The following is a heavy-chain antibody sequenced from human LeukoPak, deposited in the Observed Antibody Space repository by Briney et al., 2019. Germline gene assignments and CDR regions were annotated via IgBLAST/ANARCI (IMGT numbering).Heavy chain of an antibody. J-gene: IGHJ3*02. V-gene: IGHV1-46*01. D-gene: IGHD3-22*01. Sequence: ASVKVSCKASGYTFTSYGISWVRQAPGQGLEWMGIINPSGGSTSYAQKFQGRVTMTRDMSTSTVYMELSSLRSEDTAVYSCARVYYYDSSDAFDIWGQGTMVTVSS. CDR1: GYTFTSYG. CDR2: INPSGGST. CDR3: ARVYYYDSSDAFDI.